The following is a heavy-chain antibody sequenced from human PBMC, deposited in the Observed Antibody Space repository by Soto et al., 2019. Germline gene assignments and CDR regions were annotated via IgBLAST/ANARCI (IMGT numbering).Heavy chain of an antibody. CDR3: SRVDPGETSPFDH. Sequence: SVKVSCKASGYIFTSYYIHWVRQAPGQGLEWMGWINPFDGSRMFAQSFQGRVTMTRDTSTSTVYMEVSSLRSEDTAVYYCSRVDPGETSPFDHWGKGTLVTVSS. J-gene: IGHJ4*02. CDR2: INPFDGSR. CDR1: GYIFTSYY. V-gene: IGHV1-46*03. D-gene: IGHD3-10*01.